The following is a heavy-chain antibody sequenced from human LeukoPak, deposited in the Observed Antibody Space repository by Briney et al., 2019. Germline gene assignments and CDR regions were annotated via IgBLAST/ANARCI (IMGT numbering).Heavy chain of an antibody. CDR3: ARGDSGGMDY. CDR2: LSASGGTT. CDR1: GFTFSSYS. D-gene: IGHD3-16*01. V-gene: IGHV3-23*01. J-gene: IGHJ4*02. Sequence: PGGSLRLSCAASGFTFSSYSMNWVRQAPGKGLEWVSALSASGGTTYYADSVKGRFTTSRDNSKNTLYLQMNSLRAEDTTVYYCARGDSGGMDYWGQGTLVTVSS.